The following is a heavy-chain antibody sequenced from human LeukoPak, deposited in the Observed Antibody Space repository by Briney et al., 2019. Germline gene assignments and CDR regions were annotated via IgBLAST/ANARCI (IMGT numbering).Heavy chain of an antibody. J-gene: IGHJ6*02. Sequence: GGSLRLSCAASGFTFSSFTMNWVRQAPGQGLEWVSCISRGGDYIYYADSVRGRFTISRDNAKKTVHLQMNSLRAEDTAVYYCARGEDSSAIRTSYGMDVWGQGTAVTVSS. V-gene: IGHV3-21*01. CDR1: GFTFSSFT. CDR2: ISRGGDYI. D-gene: IGHD6-19*01. CDR3: ARGEDSSAIRTSYGMDV.